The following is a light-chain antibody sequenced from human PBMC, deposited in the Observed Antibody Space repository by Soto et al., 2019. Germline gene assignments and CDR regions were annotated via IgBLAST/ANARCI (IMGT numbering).Light chain of an antibody. CDR1: QSVSSNY. CDR3: QKYGNFWT. Sequence: EIVLTQSPGTMSLSPGERATLSCRASQSVSSNYFAWYQQKPGQAPRLLIYDASNRATGIPDRFSGSGSGTDFSLTIRRLEPDDFAVYYCQKYGNFWTFGQGTKVDIK. J-gene: IGKJ1*01. CDR2: DAS. V-gene: IGKV3-20*01.